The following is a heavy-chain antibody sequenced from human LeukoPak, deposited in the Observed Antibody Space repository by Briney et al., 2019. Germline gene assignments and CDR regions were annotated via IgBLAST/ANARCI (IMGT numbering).Heavy chain of an antibody. CDR1: GGSISSSSYS. CDR2: IYYRLST. CDR3: ARHDYSTNWFDP. Sequence: SETLSLTCSVSGGSISSSSYSWGWIRQPPGKGLEWIGTIYYRLSTYYNPSLKSRLTISVDTSKNQFSLKLSSVTAADTSVYYCARHDYSTNWFDPWGQGTLVTVSS. V-gene: IGHV4-39*01. J-gene: IGHJ5*02. D-gene: IGHD4-11*01.